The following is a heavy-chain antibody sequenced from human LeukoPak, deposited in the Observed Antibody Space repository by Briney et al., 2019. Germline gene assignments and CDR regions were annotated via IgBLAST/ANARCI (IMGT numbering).Heavy chain of an antibody. Sequence: GGSLRLSCAASGFTFTTYTMNWVRQAPGRGLDWVSYIRSSGSSIFYADSVKGRFTVSRDNATNSLYLQMNSLRAEDTALYYCARDSAVAGTSRVLPFDYWGQGTLVIVSS. V-gene: IGHV3-48*01. CDR2: IRSSGSSI. J-gene: IGHJ4*02. D-gene: IGHD6-19*01. CDR3: ARDSAVAGTSRVLPFDY. CDR1: GFTFTTYT.